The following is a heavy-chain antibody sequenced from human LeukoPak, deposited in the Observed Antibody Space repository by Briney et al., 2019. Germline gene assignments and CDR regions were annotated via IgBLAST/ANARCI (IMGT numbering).Heavy chain of an antibody. CDR3: ARVGAAAGPFDY. CDR1: GGTFSSYA. J-gene: IGHJ4*02. D-gene: IGHD6-13*01. V-gene: IGHV1-69*01. Sequence: SVKVSCKASGGTFSSYAISWVRQAPGQGLEWMGGIIPIFGTANYAQKFQGRVTITADESTSNAYMELSSLRSEDTAVYYCARVGAAAGPFDYWGQGTLVTVSS. CDR2: IIPIFGTA.